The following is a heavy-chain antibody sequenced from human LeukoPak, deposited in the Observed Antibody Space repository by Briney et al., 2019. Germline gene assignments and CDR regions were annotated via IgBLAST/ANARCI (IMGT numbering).Heavy chain of an antibody. J-gene: IGHJ4*02. CDR1: GFTFSNYW. V-gene: IGHV3-48*04. CDR2: ISSSSSTI. Sequence: GGSLRLSCAVTGFTFSNYWMNWVRQAPGKGLEWVSYISSSSSTIYYADSVKGRFTISRDNAKNSLYLHMNSLRAEDTAVYYCARESLFAFDYWGQGTLVTVSS. CDR3: ARESLFAFDY.